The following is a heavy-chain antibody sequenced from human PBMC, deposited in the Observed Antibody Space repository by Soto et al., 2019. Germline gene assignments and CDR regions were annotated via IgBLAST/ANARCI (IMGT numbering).Heavy chain of an antibody. J-gene: IGHJ5*02. CDR1: GGSVNASS. CDR3: ATRITVFGLLIPPFDP. CDR2: INHTGGT. V-gene: IGHV4-34*01. Sequence: TLCLTCAASGGSVNASSWTWIRQPPGKGLEWIGEINHTGGTNYNPSLKSRVTMSVDTSKNQFSLRLSSVTAADTAIYYCATRITVFGLLIPPFDPWGQGTQVTVPS. D-gene: IGHD3-3*01.